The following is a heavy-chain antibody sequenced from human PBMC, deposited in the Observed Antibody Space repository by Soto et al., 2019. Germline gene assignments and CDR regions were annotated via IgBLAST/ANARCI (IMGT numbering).Heavy chain of an antibody. CDR1: GYTFTNYG. Sequence: ASVKVSCKASGYTFTNYGISWVRQAPGQGLEWMGWINVYNGNTKYAQKVQGRVTMTTDTSTSTAYMELSSLRSEDTAVYYCARDPSYYGMDVWGQGTTVTVSS. J-gene: IGHJ6*02. CDR2: INVYNGNT. CDR3: ARDPSYYGMDV. V-gene: IGHV1-18*01.